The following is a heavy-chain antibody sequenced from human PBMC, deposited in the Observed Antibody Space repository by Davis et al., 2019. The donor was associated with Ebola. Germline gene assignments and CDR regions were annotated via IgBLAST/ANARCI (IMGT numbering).Heavy chain of an antibody. Sequence: ASVKVSCKASGYTFTTYDINWVRQATGQGLEWMGWMNPNSGDTGYAQKFQGRVTITRNTSISTAYMELSSLRSEDTAVYYCARGAPSTNNYNFWSGDSNWFDPWGQGTLVTVSS. D-gene: IGHD3-3*01. CDR2: MNPNSGDT. CDR1: GYTFTTYD. CDR3: ARGAPSTNNYNFWSGDSNWFDP. V-gene: IGHV1-8*03. J-gene: IGHJ5*02.